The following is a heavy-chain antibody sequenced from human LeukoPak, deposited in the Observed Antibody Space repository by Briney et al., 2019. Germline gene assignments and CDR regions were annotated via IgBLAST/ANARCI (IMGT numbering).Heavy chain of an antibody. CDR3: ARGGFIAVADPFDY. V-gene: IGHV3-30*04. CDR2: ISYDGSNK. Sequence: PGGSLRLSCAASGFTFSSYAMHWVRQAPGKGLEWVAVISYDGSNKYYADSVKGRFTISRDNSKNTLYLQMNSLRAEDTAVYYCARGGFIAVADPFDYWGQGTLVTVSS. J-gene: IGHJ4*02. D-gene: IGHD6-19*01. CDR1: GFTFSSYA.